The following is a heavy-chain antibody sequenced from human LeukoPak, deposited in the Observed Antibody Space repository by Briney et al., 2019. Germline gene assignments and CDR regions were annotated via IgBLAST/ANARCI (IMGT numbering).Heavy chain of an antibody. V-gene: IGHV3-30*18. CDR1: GFTFSSYG. CDR3: AKGEYSSGYEGPGY. D-gene: IGHD6-19*01. CDR2: ISYDGSNK. J-gene: IGHJ4*02. Sequence: GGSPRLSCAASGFTFSSYGMHWVRQAPGKGLEWVAVISYDGSNKYYADSVKGRFTISRDNSKNTLYLQMNSLRAEDTAVYYCAKGEYSSGYEGPGYWGQGTLVTVSS.